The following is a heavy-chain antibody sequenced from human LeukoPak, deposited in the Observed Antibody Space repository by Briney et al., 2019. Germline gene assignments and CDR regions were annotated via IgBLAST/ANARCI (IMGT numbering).Heavy chain of an antibody. Sequence: GGSLRLSCAASGFTFSSYGMHWVRQAPGKGLKWVAVISYDGSNKYYADSVKGRFTISRDNSKNTLYLQMNSLRAEDTAVYYCAKPRHYYDSSGYSDYWGQGTLVTVSS. V-gene: IGHV3-30*18. D-gene: IGHD3-22*01. J-gene: IGHJ4*02. CDR3: AKPRHYYDSSGYSDY. CDR1: GFTFSSYG. CDR2: ISYDGSNK.